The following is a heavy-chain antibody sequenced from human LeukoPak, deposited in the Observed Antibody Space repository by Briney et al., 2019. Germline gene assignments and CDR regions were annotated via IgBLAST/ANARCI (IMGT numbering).Heavy chain of an antibody. CDR3: ARISLTGYAPISGYFDY. CDR2: IYYTGNT. D-gene: IGHD3-9*01. V-gene: IGHV4-59*12. Sequence: SETLSLTCTVSGGSISRYYWSWIRQPPGKGLEWIGYIYYTGNTNYNPSLMGRVTISVDTSKNQFSLRLSSVTAADTAVYYCARISLTGYAPISGYFDYWGQGTLVTVSS. CDR1: GGSISRYY. J-gene: IGHJ4*02.